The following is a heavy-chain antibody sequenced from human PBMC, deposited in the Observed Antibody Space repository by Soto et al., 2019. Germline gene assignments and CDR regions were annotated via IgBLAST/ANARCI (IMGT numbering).Heavy chain of an antibody. Sequence: SQTLSLTCAISVYGVSSNSAAWNWIIQSPSRGLEWLGRTYYRSKWYNDYAVSVKSRITINPDTSKNQFTLQLNSVTPEDTAVYYCARVENLDDGSFEYWGQGTRVIVSS. J-gene: IGHJ4*02. CDR2: TYYRSKWYN. V-gene: IGHV6-1*01. CDR3: ARVENLDDGSFEY. CDR1: VYGVSSNSAA.